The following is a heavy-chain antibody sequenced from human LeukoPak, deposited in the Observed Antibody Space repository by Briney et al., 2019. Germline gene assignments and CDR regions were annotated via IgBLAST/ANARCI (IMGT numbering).Heavy chain of an antibody. Sequence: GSLRLSCAASGFTFSSYAMSWIRQPPGKGLEWIGSIYYSGSTYYNPSLKSRVTISVDTSKNQFSLKLSSVTAADTAVYYCASHYYDSSGYIGGDYWGQGTLVTVSS. CDR2: IYYSGST. CDR3: ASHYYDSSGYIGGDY. CDR1: GFTFSSYA. V-gene: IGHV4-39*01. D-gene: IGHD3-22*01. J-gene: IGHJ4*02.